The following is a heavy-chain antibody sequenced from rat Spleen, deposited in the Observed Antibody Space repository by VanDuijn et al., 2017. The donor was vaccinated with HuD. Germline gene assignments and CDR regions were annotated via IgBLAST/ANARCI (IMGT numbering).Heavy chain of an antibody. CDR2: ISTGGTNT. V-gene: IGHV5S13*01. J-gene: IGHJ4*01. Sequence: EVRLVESGGGLVQPGRSLKLSCAASGFTFTNYDMAWVRQAPTKGLEWIASISTGGTNTYYRGSVKGRFTISRDNAKNTQYLQTDSLRSEDTATYYCTRGYVMDAWGQGASVTVSS. CDR1: GFTFTNYD. CDR3: TRGYVMDA.